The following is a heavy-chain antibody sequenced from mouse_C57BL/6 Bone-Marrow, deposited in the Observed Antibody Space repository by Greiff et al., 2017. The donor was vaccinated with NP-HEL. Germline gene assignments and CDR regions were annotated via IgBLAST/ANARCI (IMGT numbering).Heavy chain of an antibody. V-gene: IGHV2-5*01. CDR2: IWRGGST. J-gene: IGHJ4*01. CDR3: AIYYSNYGAMDY. Sequence: VKLVESGPGLVQPSQSLSITCTVSGFSLTSYGVHWVRQSPGKGLEWLGVIWRGGSTDYNAAFMSRLSITKDNSKSQVFFKMNSLQADDTAIYYCAIYYSNYGAMDYWGQGTSVTVSS. CDR1: GFSLTSYG. D-gene: IGHD2-5*01.